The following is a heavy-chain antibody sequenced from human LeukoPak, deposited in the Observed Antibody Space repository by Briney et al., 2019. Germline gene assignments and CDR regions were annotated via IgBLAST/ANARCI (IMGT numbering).Heavy chain of an antibody. CDR3: ARDRDDFWGGIDY. D-gene: IGHD3-3*01. CDR1: GFTFSSYS. Sequence: GGSLRLACAASGFTFSSYSMNWVRQAPGKGLEWVSSISSSSSYIYYAGSGKGRFTSTRDNAKNSLYLQMNSLRAEDTAVYYCARDRDDFWGGIDYWGQGTLVTVSS. V-gene: IGHV3-21*01. CDR2: ISSSSSYI. J-gene: IGHJ4*02.